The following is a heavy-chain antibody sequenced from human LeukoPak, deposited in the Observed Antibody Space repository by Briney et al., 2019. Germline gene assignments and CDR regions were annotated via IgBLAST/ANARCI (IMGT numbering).Heavy chain of an antibody. CDR3: ARTSYDYVWGSYCLFDY. D-gene: IGHD3-16*02. V-gene: IGHV1-69*13. CDR1: GGTFSSYA. J-gene: IGHJ4*02. Sequence: SVKVSCKASGGTFSSYAISWVRQAPGQGLEWMGGIIPIFGTANYAQKFQGRVTITADESTSTAYMELSSLRSEDTAVYYCARTSYDYVWGSYCLFDYWGQGTLVTVSS. CDR2: IIPIFGTA.